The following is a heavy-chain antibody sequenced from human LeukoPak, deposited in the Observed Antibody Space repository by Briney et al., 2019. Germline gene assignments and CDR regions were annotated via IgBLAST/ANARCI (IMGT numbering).Heavy chain of an antibody. CDR1: GFTFSSYG. D-gene: IGHD3-22*01. CDR2: ISYDGSNK. CDR3: AKASYYYDSSGYQDY. V-gene: IGHV3-30*18. J-gene: IGHJ4*02. Sequence: GGSLRLSCAASGFTFSSYGMHWVRQAPGKGLEWVAVISYDGSNKYYADSVKGRFTISRDNSKNTLYLQMNSLRAEDTAVYYCAKASYYYDSSGYQDYWGQGTLVTVSS.